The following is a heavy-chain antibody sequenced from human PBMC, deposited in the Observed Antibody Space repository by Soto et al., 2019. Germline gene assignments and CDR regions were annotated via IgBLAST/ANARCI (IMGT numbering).Heavy chain of an antibody. J-gene: IGHJ4*02. D-gene: IGHD3-16*01. CDR3: ARHATGPGGSFDY. V-gene: IGHV1-8*01. CDR2: MNPNSGNT. Sequence: QVQLVQSGAEVKKPGASLKVSCKASGYTFTSFDINWVRQATGQGLEWMGWMNPNSGNTGYAQKLRGRDTMTRDTSISTAYMELSSLRSEDTAVYYCARHATGPGGSFDYWGQGTLVTVSS. CDR1: GYTFTSFD.